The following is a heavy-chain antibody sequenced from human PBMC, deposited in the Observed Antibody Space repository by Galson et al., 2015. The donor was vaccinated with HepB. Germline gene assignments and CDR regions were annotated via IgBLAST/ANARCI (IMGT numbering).Heavy chain of an antibody. CDR2: ISWNSNFI. CDR1: GFRFDEYA. D-gene: IGHD3-22*01. J-gene: IGHJ4*02. CDR3: AKDIRTYSSDFDY. Sequence: ALRLSCAASGFRFDEYAMNWVRQVPGKGLEWVSGISWNSNFIGYADSVKGRFTISRDNVKNSLYLQMNSLRVEDTALYCCAKDIRTYSSDFDYWGQGTLVTVSS. V-gene: IGHV3-9*01.